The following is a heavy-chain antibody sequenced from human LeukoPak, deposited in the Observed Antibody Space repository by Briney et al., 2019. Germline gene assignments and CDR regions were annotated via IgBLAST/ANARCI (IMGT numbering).Heavy chain of an antibody. V-gene: IGHV4-34*01. CDR2: INHSGST. CDR3: ARGSMATVNWFDP. D-gene: IGHD1-1*01. J-gene: IGHJ5*02. Sequence: SETLSLTCAVYGGSFSGYYWSWIRQPPGKGLEWTGEINHSGSTNYNPSLKSRVTISVDTSKNQFSLKLSSVNAADTAVYYCARGSMATVNWFDPWGQGTLVTVSS. CDR1: GGSFSGYY.